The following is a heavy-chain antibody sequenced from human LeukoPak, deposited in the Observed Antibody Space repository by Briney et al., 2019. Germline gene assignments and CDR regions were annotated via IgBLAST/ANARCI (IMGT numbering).Heavy chain of an antibody. D-gene: IGHD2-15*01. V-gene: IGHV3-21*04. Sequence: GGSLRLSCAASGFTFSSYSMNWVRQAPGKGLEWVSSISSSSSYIYYADSVKGRFTISRDNAKNSLYLQMNSLRAEDTAVYYCAKEGLVVVVAASYGMDVWGQGTTVTVSS. CDR3: AKEGLVVVVAASYGMDV. CDR1: GFTFSSYS. J-gene: IGHJ6*02. CDR2: ISSSSSYI.